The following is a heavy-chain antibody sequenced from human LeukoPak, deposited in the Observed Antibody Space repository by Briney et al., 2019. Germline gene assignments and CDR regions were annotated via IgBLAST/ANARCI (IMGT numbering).Heavy chain of an antibody. D-gene: IGHD3-3*01. CDR1: GFTFSDYY. V-gene: IGHV3-11*01. CDR2: ISSSGSTI. CDR3: ARGWEDAFWSGYSYYYGMDV. J-gene: IGHJ6*02. Sequence: GGSLRLSCAASGFTFSDYYMSWIRQAPGKGLEWVSYISSSGSTIYYADSVKGRFTISRDNAKNSLYLQMNSLRAEDTAVYYCARGWEDAFWSGYSYYYGMDVWGQGTTVTVSS.